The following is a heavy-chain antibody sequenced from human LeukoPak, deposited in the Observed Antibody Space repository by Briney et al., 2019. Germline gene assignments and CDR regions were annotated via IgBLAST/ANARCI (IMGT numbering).Heavy chain of an antibody. CDR1: GFTFSNYS. CDR3: ARAMGMWYYDFWSGYPPFDY. CDR2: ISSSSSTI. D-gene: IGHD3-3*01. Sequence: GGSLRLSCAASGFTFSNYSLNWVRQAPGKGLEWVSYISSSSSTIYYADSVKGRFTISRDDAKNSLYLQMNSLRAEDTAVYYCARAMGMWYYDFWSGYPPFDYWGQGTLVTVSS. V-gene: IGHV3-48*01. J-gene: IGHJ4*02.